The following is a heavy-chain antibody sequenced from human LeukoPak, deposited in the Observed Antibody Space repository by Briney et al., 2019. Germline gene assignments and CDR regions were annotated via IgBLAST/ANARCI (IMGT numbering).Heavy chain of an antibody. CDR2: ISTNGGST. V-gene: IGHV3-23*01. CDR1: GFTFSDYY. Sequence: GGSLRLSCAASGFTFSDYYMSWIRQAPGKGLEWVSGISTNGGSTSYADSVKGRLTISRDNPRNMLYMEMNSLRAEDTAVYYCAKDETGDGFNSIWGQGTLVTVSS. CDR3: AKDETGDGFNSI. J-gene: IGHJ1*01. D-gene: IGHD5-24*01.